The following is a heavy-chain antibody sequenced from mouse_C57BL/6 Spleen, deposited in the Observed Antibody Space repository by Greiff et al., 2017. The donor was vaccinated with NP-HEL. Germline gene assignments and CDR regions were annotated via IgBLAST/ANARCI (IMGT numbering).Heavy chain of an antibody. J-gene: IGHJ1*03. CDR1: GFTFSDYY. CDR2: INYDGSST. Sequence: EVHLVESEGGLVQPGSSMKLSCTASGFTFSDYYMAWVRQVPEKGLEWVANINYDGSSTYYLDSLKSRFIISRDNAKNILYLQMSSLKSEDTATYYCARDGTGTRYFDVWGTGTTVTVSS. V-gene: IGHV5-16*01. D-gene: IGHD4-1*01. CDR3: ARDGTGTRYFDV.